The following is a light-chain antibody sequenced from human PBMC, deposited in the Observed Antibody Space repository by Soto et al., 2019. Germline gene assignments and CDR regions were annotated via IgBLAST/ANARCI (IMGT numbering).Light chain of an antibody. J-gene: IGKJ5*01. V-gene: IGKV3-20*01. CDR3: QQYGRSLFT. CDR1: QTIISSY. Sequence: EVVLTQSPGTLSLSPGETVTLSCRASQTIISSYLAWYQQKPGQAPRLLIYGASSRATGIPDRFSGSGSGTDFTLTISGLEPEDSAVYYCQQYGRSLFTFGQGKRLEIK. CDR2: GAS.